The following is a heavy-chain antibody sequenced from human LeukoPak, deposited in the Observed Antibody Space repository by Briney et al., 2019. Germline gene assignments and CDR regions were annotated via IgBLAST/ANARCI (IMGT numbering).Heavy chain of an antibody. Sequence: GGSLRLSCAASGFTFSSYSMNWVGQAPGKGLEWGSSISSSSSYIYYADSVKGRFTISRDNAKNSLYLQMNSLRAEDTAVYYCARAGGSYQVFDYWGQGTLVTVSS. J-gene: IGHJ4*02. D-gene: IGHD1-26*01. CDR1: GFTFSSYS. CDR2: ISSSSSYI. CDR3: ARAGGSYQVFDY. V-gene: IGHV3-21*01.